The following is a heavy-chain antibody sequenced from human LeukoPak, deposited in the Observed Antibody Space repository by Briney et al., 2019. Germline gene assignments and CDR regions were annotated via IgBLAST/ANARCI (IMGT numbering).Heavy chain of an antibody. CDR2: IYYSGST. V-gene: IGHV4-59*01. CDR1: GGSFSGYY. D-gene: IGHD3-3*01. Sequence: NPSETLSLTCAVYGGSFSGYYWSWIRQPPGKGLEWIGYIYYSGSTNYNPSLKSRVTISVDTSKNQFSLKLSSVTAADTAVYYCARQSYDFWSGYYSYYYYYMDVWGKGTTVTVSS. J-gene: IGHJ6*03. CDR3: ARQSYDFWSGYYSYYYYYMDV.